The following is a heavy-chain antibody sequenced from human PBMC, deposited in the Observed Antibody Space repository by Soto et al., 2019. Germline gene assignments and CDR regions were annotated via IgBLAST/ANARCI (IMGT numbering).Heavy chain of an antibody. J-gene: IGHJ5*02. D-gene: IGHD3-3*01. CDR2: IIPIFGTA. V-gene: IGHV1-69*13. CDR3: GRETERITFFGVVTSNYNWLDP. CDR1: GGTFSSYA. Sequence: ASVKVSCKASGGTFSSYAISWVRQAPGQGLEWMGGIIPIFGTANYAQKFQGRVTITADESTSTAYMELSSLRSEDTAVYYCGRETERITFFGVVTSNYNWLDPRGQGTRVTVSS.